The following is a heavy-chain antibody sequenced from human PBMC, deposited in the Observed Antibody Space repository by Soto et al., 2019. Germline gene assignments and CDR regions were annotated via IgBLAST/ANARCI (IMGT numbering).Heavy chain of an antibody. D-gene: IGHD3-22*01. V-gene: IGHV4-30-4*01. CDR2: IYYSGST. J-gene: IGHJ3*02. CDR3: ARVSYYDSSGYYPPDAFDI. CDR1: GGSISSGDYY. Sequence: SETLSLTCTVSGGSISSGDYYWSWIRQPPGKGLEWIGYIYYSGSTYYNPSLKSRVTISVDTSKNQFSLKLSSVTAADTAVYYCARVSYYDSSGYYPPDAFDIWGQGTMVTVSS.